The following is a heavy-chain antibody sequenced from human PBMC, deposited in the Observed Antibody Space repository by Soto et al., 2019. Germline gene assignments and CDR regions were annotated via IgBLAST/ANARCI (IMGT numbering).Heavy chain of an antibody. CDR3: ARDPWAADY. CDR2: IYSGGST. Sequence: VQLVESGGGLVQPGGSLRLSCAASGFTVSTKYMSWVRQAPGKGLEWVSVIYSGGSTFYADSVRGRFTISRDNSKNTVNLQMNSLGAEDTAVYYCARDPWAADYWGQGTLVTVSS. V-gene: IGHV3-66*01. J-gene: IGHJ4*02. D-gene: IGHD3-16*01. CDR1: GFTVSTKY.